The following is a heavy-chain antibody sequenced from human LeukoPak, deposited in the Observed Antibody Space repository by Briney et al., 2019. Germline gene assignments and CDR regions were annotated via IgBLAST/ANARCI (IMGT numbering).Heavy chain of an antibody. CDR3: ARYQKESRASSIAARPGWFDH. CDR2: ISAYNGNT. D-gene: IGHD6-6*01. CDR1: GYTFTSYG. V-gene: IGHV1-18*01. Sequence: ASVKVSFKASGYTFTSYGISWVRQAPGQGLEWMGWISAYNGNTNYAQKLQGRVTITTDTSTSTAYMELRSLRSDDTAVYYCARYQKESRASSIAARPGWFDHWGQGTLVTVSS. J-gene: IGHJ5*02.